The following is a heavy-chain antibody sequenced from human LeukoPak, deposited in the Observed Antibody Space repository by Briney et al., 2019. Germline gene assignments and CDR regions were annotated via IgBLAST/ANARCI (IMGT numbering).Heavy chain of an antibody. CDR2: INPNSGGT. CDR3: ARVTCSSGWLTLDY. D-gene: IGHD6-19*01. J-gene: IGHJ4*02. CDR1: GYTFTGYY. Sequence: ASVKVSCKASGYTFTGYYMHWVRQAPGQGLEWMGWINPNSGGTNYAQKFQGRVTMTRDTSISTAYMELSRLRSDDTAVYYCARVTCSSGWLTLDYWGQGTLVTVSS. V-gene: IGHV1-2*02.